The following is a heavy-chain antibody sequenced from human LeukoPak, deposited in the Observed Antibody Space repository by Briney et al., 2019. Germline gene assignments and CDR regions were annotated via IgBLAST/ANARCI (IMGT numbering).Heavy chain of an antibody. CDR2: IYYSGST. CDR1: GGSISSGGYY. D-gene: IGHD6-13*01. Sequence: PSQTLSLTCTVSGGSISSGGYYWSWIRQHPGKGLEWIGYIYYSGSTYYNPSLKSRVTISVDTSKNQFSLKLSSVTAADTAVYYCARAASRYSSSWYWFDPWGQGTLATVSS. V-gene: IGHV4-31*03. CDR3: ARAASRYSSSWYWFDP. J-gene: IGHJ5*02.